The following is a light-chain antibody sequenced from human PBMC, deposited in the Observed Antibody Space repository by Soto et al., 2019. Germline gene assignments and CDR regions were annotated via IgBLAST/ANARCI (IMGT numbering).Light chain of an antibody. Sequence: DIQMTQSPSTLSASVGDRVTITCRASQSITDWLAWYQQKPGKAPKFLIYKASNLEGGVPSRFSGSGSGTEFPLTIGSLQPDDFAPYSGHYGDVYSWTFGQGTKVEIK. CDR1: QSITDW. V-gene: IGKV1-5*03. CDR2: KAS. CDR3: HYGDVYSWT. J-gene: IGKJ1*01.